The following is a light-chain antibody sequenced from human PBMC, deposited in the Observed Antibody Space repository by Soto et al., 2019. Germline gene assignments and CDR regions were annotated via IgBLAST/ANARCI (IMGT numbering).Light chain of an antibody. CDR2: GAS. J-gene: IGKJ1*01. CDR1: QSVNSN. V-gene: IGKV3-15*01. Sequence: ETVMPQSPATLSVSPGERATLSCRASQSVNSNLAWYQQKLGQAPRVLIFGASTRATGIPARFSGSGSGTEFSLAINSLQSEDVAVDDCQEYNTWPWTFGQGTKVEIK. CDR3: QEYNTWPWT.